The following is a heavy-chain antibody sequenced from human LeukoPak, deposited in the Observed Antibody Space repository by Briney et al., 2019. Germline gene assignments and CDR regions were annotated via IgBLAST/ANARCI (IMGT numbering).Heavy chain of an antibody. D-gene: IGHD5-12*01. J-gene: IGHJ4*02. V-gene: IGHV3-20*04. CDR1: GFIVSDYG. Sequence: GGSLRLSCAASGFIVSDYGMTWVRQAPGKGLEWVSGINWNGGSTGYADSVKGRFTITRDNAKISLYLQMNSLRAEDTALYYWVRGNSGYDLGDYWGQGILVTVSS. CDR2: INWNGGST. CDR3: VRGNSGYDLGDY.